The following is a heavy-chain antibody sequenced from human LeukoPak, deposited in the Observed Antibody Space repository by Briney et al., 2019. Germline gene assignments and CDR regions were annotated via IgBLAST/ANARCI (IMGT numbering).Heavy chain of an antibody. V-gene: IGHV4-59*01. CDR2: IYYSGST. CDR1: GGSISSYY. Sequence: PSETLSLTCTVSGGSISSYYWSWIRQPPGKGLEWIGYIYYSGSTNYNPSLKSRVTISVDTSKNQFSLKLSSVTAAGTAVYYCASHYYDSSGPFDIWGQGTMVTVSS. CDR3: ASHYYDSSGPFDI. D-gene: IGHD3-22*01. J-gene: IGHJ3*02.